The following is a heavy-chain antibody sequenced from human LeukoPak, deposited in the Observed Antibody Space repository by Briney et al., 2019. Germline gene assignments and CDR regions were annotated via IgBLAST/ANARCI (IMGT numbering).Heavy chain of an antibody. CDR1: GGSISSGDYY. CDR2: IYYSGST. D-gene: IGHD2-21*01. J-gene: IGHJ6*03. Sequence: SQTLSLTCTVSGGSISSGDYYWSWIRQPPGKGLEWIGYIYYSGSTYYNPSLKSRVTISVDTSKNQFSLKLSSVTAADTAVYYCASLYSYYYCMDVWGKGTTVTVSS. CDR3: ASLYSYYYCMDV. V-gene: IGHV4-30-4*08.